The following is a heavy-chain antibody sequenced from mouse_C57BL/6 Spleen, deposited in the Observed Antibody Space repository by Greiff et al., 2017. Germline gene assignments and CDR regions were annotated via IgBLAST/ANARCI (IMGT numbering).Heavy chain of an antibody. Sequence: EVQRVESGEGLVKPGGSLKLSCAASGFTFSSYAMSWVRQTPEKRLEWVAYISSGGDYIYYADTVKGRFTISRDNARNTLYLQMSSLKSEDTAMXYCTREGGTGAMDYWGQGTSVTVSS. J-gene: IGHJ4*01. CDR2: ISSGGDYI. V-gene: IGHV5-9-1*02. CDR3: TREGGTGAMDY. D-gene: IGHD2-14*01. CDR1: GFTFSSYA.